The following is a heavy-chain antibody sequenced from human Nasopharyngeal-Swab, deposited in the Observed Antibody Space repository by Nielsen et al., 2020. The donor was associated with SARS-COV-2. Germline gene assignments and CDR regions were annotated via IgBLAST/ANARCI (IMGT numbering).Heavy chain of an antibody. Sequence: GSLKISCAASGFTFSDYYMSWIRQAPGKGLEWVSYISSSSSYTNYADSVKGRFTISRDNAKNSLYLQMNSLRAEDTAVYYCARDSDGDYGDYWGQGTLVTVSS. V-gene: IGHV3-11*06. J-gene: IGHJ4*02. CDR1: GFTFSDYY. CDR3: ARDSDGDYGDY. CDR2: ISSSSSYT. D-gene: IGHD4-17*01.